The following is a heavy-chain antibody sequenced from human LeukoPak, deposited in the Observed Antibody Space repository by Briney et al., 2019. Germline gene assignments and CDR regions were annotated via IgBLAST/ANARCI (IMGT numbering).Heavy chain of an antibody. D-gene: IGHD6-19*01. J-gene: IGHJ6*03. V-gene: IGHV4-39*01. CDR1: GGSISSSSYY. CDR2: IYYSGST. CDR3: ARARSSGWGTERYYYYYYMDV. Sequence: SETLSLTCTVSGGSISSSSYYWGWIRQPPGKGLEWIGSIYYSGSTYYNPSLKSRVTISVDTSKNQFSLKLSSVTAADTAVYYCARARSSGWGTERYYYYYYMDVWGKGTTVTISS.